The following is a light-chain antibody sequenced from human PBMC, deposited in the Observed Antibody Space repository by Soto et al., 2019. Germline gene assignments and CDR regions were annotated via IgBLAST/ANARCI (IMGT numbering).Light chain of an antibody. Sequence: DIQITMYSCSLSASVGDRVTITCRASQGIGTYLGWYRQKPGQEPELLIYAASSLQSGVPSRFSGSGSGTDFTLTISSLQPEDSATYYCQKNSSAPKTCGTGHTGDIK. CDR3: QKNSSAPKT. V-gene: IGKV1-39*01. J-gene: IGKJ3*01. CDR2: AAS. CDR1: QGIGTY.